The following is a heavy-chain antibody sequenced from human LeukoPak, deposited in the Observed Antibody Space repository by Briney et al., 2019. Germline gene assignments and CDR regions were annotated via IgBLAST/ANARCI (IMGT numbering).Heavy chain of an antibody. Sequence: ASVKVSCKASGCTFTSYGISWVRQAPGQGLEWMGWISAYNGNTNYAQKLQGRVTMTTDTSTSTAYMELRSLRSDDTAVYYCARLTDLYYYDSSGYYYFDYWGQGTLVTVSS. CDR2: ISAYNGNT. D-gene: IGHD3-22*01. CDR1: GCTFTSYG. CDR3: ARLTDLYYYDSSGYYYFDY. J-gene: IGHJ4*02. V-gene: IGHV1-18*01.